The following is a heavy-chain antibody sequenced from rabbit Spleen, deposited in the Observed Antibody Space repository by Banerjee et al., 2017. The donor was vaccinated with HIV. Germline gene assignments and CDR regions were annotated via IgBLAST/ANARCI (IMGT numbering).Heavy chain of an antibody. Sequence: QSLEESGGDLVKPGASLTLTCTASGFALSGYYMCWVRQAPGKGLEWIACIVNGDGSTYYASWAKGRFTISKTSSTTVTLQMTSLTAADTATYFCARGGYGGMAYWDLWGPGTLVTVS. D-gene: IGHD4-2*01. CDR3: ARGGYGGMAYWDL. CDR2: IVNGDGST. J-gene: IGHJ6*01. V-gene: IGHV1S40*01. CDR1: GFALSGYY.